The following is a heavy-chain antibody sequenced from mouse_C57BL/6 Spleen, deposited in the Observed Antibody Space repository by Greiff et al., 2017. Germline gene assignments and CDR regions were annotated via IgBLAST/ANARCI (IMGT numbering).Heavy chain of an antibody. CDR2: INPGSGGT. CDR3: ARAPDGSYFDY. CDR1: GYAFTNYL. D-gene: IGHD2-3*01. V-gene: IGHV1-54*01. J-gene: IGHJ2*01. Sequence: VHLVESGAELVRPGTSVKVSCKASGYAFTNYLIEWVKQRPGQGLEWIGVINPGSGGTNYNEKFKGKATLTADKSSSTAYMQLSSLTSEDSAVYFCARAPDGSYFDYWGQGTTLTVSS.